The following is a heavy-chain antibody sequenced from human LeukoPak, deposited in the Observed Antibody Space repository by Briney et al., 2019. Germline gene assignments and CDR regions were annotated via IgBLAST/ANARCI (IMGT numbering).Heavy chain of an antibody. J-gene: IGHJ4*02. CDR1: GGSISTSSY. D-gene: IGHD6-13*01. CDR3: ATRIAAAAYYFDY. Sequence: SETLSLTCTVSGGSISTSSYWGWIRQPPGKGLEWIGSMYYGGATYYNPSLRSRVTISEDTSKNQFSLKLRSVTAADTALYYCATRIAAAAYYFDYWGQGTLVPVSS. V-gene: IGHV4-39*01. CDR2: MYYGGAT.